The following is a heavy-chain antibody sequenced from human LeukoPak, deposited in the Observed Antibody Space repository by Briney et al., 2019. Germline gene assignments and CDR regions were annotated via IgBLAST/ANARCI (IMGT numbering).Heavy chain of an antibody. CDR2: INGGDGNK. D-gene: IGHD3-16*01. CDR1: GYNFVGYA. V-gene: IGHV1-3*01. CDR3: ARDFLGLRGMDV. Sequence: ASVKVSCKASGYNFVGYAIYWVRQAPGQRLEWMGWINGGDGNKKYSEKFQGRVTITRDTSASTVYKELSSLRSEDTAVYYCARDFLGLRGMDVWGKGTTVTVSS. J-gene: IGHJ6*04.